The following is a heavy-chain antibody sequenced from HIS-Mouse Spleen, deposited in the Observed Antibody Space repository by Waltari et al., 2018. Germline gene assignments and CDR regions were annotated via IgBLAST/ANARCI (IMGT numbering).Heavy chain of an antibody. CDR2: INHSGST. D-gene: IGHD2-2*01. CDR3: ARSKGYCSSTSCYYFDY. V-gene: IGHV4-34*01. J-gene: IGHJ4*02. Sequence: QVQLQQWGAGLLKPSETLSLPSASHGGSFSVYYWIWIRQPPGKGLEWIGEINHSGSTNYNPSLKSRVTISVDTSKNQFSLKLSSVTAADTAVYYCARSKGYCSSTSCYYFDYWGQGTLVTVSS. CDR1: GGSFSVYY.